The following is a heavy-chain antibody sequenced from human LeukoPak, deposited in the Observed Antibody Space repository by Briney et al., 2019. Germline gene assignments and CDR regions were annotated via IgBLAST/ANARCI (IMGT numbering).Heavy chain of an antibody. CDR3: ARSIVVVTEGDYFDY. V-gene: IGHV4-61*02. Sequence: SETLSLTCTVSGGSISSSSYYWSWIRQPAGKGLEWIGRIYTSGSTNYNPSLKSRVTMSVDTSKNQFSLKLSSVTAADTAVYYRARSIVVVTEGDYFDYWGQGTLVTVSS. D-gene: IGHD2-21*02. J-gene: IGHJ4*02. CDR2: IYTSGST. CDR1: GGSISSSSYY.